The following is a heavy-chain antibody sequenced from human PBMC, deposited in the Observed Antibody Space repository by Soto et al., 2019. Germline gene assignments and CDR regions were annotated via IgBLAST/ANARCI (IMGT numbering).Heavy chain of an antibody. CDR2: IIPIFGTA. Sequence: SVKVSFKASGGTFSSYAISWVRQAPGQGLEWMGGIIPIFGTANYAQKFQGRVTITADESTSTAYMELSSLRSEDTAVYYCARDRNAYCSGGSCYSGFDYWGQGTLVTVSS. V-gene: IGHV1-69*13. CDR1: GGTFSSYA. J-gene: IGHJ4*02. CDR3: ARDRNAYCSGGSCYSGFDY. D-gene: IGHD2-15*01.